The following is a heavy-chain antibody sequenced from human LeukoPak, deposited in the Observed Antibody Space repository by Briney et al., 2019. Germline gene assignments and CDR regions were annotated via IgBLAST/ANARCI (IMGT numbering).Heavy chain of an antibody. V-gene: IGHV4-59*12. Sequence: SETLSLTCTVYGGSISSYYWSWIRQPPGKGLEWIGYIYYSGSTNYNPSLKSRGTISVDPFKNQFSLKLSSVTAADTAGYYCASAGTTGGAFDIWGQGTMVTVSS. CDR2: IYYSGST. J-gene: IGHJ3*02. CDR3: ASAGTTGGAFDI. CDR1: GGSISSYY. D-gene: IGHD4-17*01.